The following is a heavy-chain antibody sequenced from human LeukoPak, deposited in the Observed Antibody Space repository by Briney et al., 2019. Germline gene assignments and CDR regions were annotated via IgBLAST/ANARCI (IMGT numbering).Heavy chain of an antibody. D-gene: IGHD1-1*01. V-gene: IGHV3-21*01. Sequence: ASVKVSCKASGYTFTSYDINWVRQAPGKGLEWVSSISSSSSYIYYTDSVKGRFTISRDNAKNSLYLQMNSLRAEDTAVYYCAREDWNQPYFDYWGQGTLVTVSS. CDR1: GYTFTSYD. CDR2: ISSSSSYI. CDR3: AREDWNQPYFDY. J-gene: IGHJ4*02.